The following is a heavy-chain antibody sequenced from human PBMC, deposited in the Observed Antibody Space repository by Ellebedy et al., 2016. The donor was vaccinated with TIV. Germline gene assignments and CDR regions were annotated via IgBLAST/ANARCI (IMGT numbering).Heavy chain of an antibody. CDR3: ARDPGGGYGLDA. CDR2: LYSGGST. CDR1: GFTFSSYW. Sequence: GESLKISCAASGFTFSSYWMSWVRQAPGKGLEWVSVLYSGGSTYYGDSVKGRFTISRDNSKNMLYLQMNSLRAEDTAIYYCARDPGGGYGLDAWGQGTTVTVSS. D-gene: IGHD3-10*01. V-gene: IGHV3-53*01. J-gene: IGHJ6*02.